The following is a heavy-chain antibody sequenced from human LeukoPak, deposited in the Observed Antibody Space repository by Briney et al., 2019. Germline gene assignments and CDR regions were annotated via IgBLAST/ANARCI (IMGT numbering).Heavy chain of an antibody. D-gene: IGHD4-17*01. CDR1: GFTFSSYW. J-gene: IGHJ4*02. Sequence: GGSLRLSCAASGFTFSSYWMHWVRQVPGKGLVWVSRINTDGSSTNYAASVKGRFTISRDNAKNTVYLQMNSLRAEDTALYYCASLTTVTTSFEYWGQGTLVTVSS. CDR3: ASLTTVTTSFEY. CDR2: INTDGSST. V-gene: IGHV3-74*01.